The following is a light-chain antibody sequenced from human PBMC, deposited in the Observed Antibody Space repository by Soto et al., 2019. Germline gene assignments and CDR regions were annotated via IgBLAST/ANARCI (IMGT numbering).Light chain of an antibody. V-gene: IGKV1-27*01. CDR2: AAS. CDR3: QNCISAPWT. CDR1: QGISTY. Sequence: DIQMTQSPSSLSASVGDRVTITCRASQGISTYLVWYQQKPGTVPKLLIFAASTLQSGVPSRFSGSGSGTDFTLNIISLQPEDVATYYCQNCISAPWTFGQGTQGPIK. J-gene: IGKJ1*01.